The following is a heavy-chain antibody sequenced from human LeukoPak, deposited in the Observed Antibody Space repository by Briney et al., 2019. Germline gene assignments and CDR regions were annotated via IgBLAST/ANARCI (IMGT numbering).Heavy chain of an antibody. CDR1: GGSFSGYY. CDR3: ARQIAVGGFDP. CDR2: INHSGST. Sequence: SETLSLTCAVYGGSFSGYYWSWIRQPPGKGLEWIGEINHSGSTNYNPSLKSRVTISVDTSKNQFSLKLSSVTAADTAVYYCARQIAVGGFDPWGQGTLVTVSS. D-gene: IGHD6-19*01. J-gene: IGHJ5*02. V-gene: IGHV4-34*01.